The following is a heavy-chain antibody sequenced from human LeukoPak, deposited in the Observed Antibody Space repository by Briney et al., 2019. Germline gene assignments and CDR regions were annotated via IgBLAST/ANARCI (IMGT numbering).Heavy chain of an antibody. D-gene: IGHD6-19*01. CDR2: VGPSGGTG. CDR3: AKPLKQWLVSYYFDY. V-gene: IGHV3-23*01. CDR1: GFTFSSAT. Sequence: GGSLRLSCATSGFTFSSATMMWVRQAPGKGLEFVSGVGPSGGTGTYADSVKGRFTISRDNSKNTLYLQMNSLRAEDTAVYYCAKPLKQWLVSYYFDYWGQGTLVTVSS. J-gene: IGHJ4*02.